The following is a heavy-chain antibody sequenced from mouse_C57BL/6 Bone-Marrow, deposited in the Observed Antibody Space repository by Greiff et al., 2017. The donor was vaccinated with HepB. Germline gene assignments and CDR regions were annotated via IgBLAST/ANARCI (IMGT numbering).Heavy chain of an antibody. V-gene: IGHV1-55*01. J-gene: IGHJ1*03. Sequence: QVQLQQPGAELVKPGASVKMSCKASGYTFTSYWITWVKQRPGQCLEWIGDIYPGSGSTNYNEKFKSKATLTVDTSSSTAYMQLSSLTSEDSAVYYCARRYSGSSWDFDVWGTGTTVTVSS. D-gene: IGHD1-1*01. CDR2: IYPGSGST. CDR3: ARRYSGSSWDFDV. CDR1: GYTFTSYW.